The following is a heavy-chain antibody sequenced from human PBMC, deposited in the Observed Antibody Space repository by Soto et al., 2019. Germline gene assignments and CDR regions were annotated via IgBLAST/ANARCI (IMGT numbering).Heavy chain of an antibody. J-gene: IGHJ5*02. D-gene: IGHD1-20*01. V-gene: IGHV4-59*01. CDR2: IYYSGTT. CDR1: GGSINNYY. CDR3: ARSYNSTWTSWGP. Sequence: SETLSLTCTVSGGSINNYYWSWIRQPPGKGLEWIGYIYYSGTTNYNSSFKSRVTISVDTSKNQFSLKLSSVTAADTAVYYCARSYNSTWTSWGPWGQGALVTVS.